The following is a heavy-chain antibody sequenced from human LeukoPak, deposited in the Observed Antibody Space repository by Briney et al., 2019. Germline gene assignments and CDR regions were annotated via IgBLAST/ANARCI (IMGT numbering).Heavy chain of an antibody. J-gene: IGHJ6*03. CDR3: ARDGSITGTMEHMDV. Sequence: ASVKVSCKASGYTFTSYYMHWVRQAPGQGLEWMGIINPSGGSTSYAQEFQGRVTMTRDTSTSTVYMELSSLRSEDTAVYYCARDGSITGTMEHMDVWGKGTTVTVSS. V-gene: IGHV1-46*01. CDR2: INPSGGST. CDR1: GYTFTSYY. D-gene: IGHD1-7*01.